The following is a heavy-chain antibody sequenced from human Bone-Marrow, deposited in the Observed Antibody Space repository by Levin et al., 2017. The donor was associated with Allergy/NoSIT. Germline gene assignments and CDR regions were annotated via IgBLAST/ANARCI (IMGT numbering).Heavy chain of an antibody. Sequence: GESLKISCAASGFTFRNYGMTWVRQAPGKGLEWVSVTSHNSGNTYYAASVRGRFTMSRDNSKNTLYLQMDSLRLEDTAVYYCERVGALAHELRTPFDSWCEGCLDGVSS. CDR2: TSHNSGNT. V-gene: IGHV3-23*01. J-gene: IGHJ4*02. D-gene: IGHD1-26*01. CDR3: ERVGALAHELRTPFDS. CDR1: GFTFRNYG.